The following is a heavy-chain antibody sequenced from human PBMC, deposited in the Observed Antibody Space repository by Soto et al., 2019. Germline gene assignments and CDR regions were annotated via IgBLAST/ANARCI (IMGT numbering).Heavy chain of an antibody. Sequence: SVKVSCKASGFTFTSSAVQWVRQARGQRLEWIGWIVVGSGNTNYAQKFQERVTITRDMSTSTAYMELSSLRSEDTAVYYCAADPPGPRIPKAYYGMDVWGQGTTLTVSS. CDR3: AADPPGPRIPKAYYGMDV. J-gene: IGHJ6*02. D-gene: IGHD2-2*02. CDR1: GFTFTSSA. V-gene: IGHV1-58*01. CDR2: IVVGSGNT.